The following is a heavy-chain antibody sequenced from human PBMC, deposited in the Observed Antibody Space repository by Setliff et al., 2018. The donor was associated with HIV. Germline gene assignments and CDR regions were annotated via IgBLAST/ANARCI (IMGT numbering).Heavy chain of an antibody. CDR3: ARGRVLEWLLNH. J-gene: IGHJ4*02. V-gene: IGHV3-30*12. CDR2: MHYDGVTT. CDR1: GFNVEKSG. D-gene: IGHD3-3*01. Sequence: PGGSLRLSCEASGFNVEKSGMHWIRQAPGKGLEWVAVMHYDGVTTYYADSVKGRFTISRDGSKNMIFLQMNSLRVDDTAVYYCARGRVLEWLLNHWGQGTRVTVSS.